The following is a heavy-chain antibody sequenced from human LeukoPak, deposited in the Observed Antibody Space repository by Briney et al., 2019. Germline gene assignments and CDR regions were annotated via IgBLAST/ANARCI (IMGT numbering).Heavy chain of an antibody. CDR3: AKHLTATNTYIFFGLDV. J-gene: IGHJ6*02. V-gene: IGHV3-9*01. CDR1: GYSFKDYG. Sequence: TGGSLRLSCAATGYSFKDYGMHWVRQPPRKGLEWVSAINWNGGGTDYADSVKGRFTIFRDNAKNSLYLQLSSLRPEDTALYYCAKHLTATNTYIFFGLDVWGQGTSVTVSS. CDR2: INWNGGGT. D-gene: IGHD1-26*01.